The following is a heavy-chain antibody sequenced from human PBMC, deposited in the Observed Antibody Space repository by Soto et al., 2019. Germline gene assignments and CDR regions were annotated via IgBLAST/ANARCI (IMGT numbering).Heavy chain of an antibody. CDR3: ASPKRAFYSWFDP. Sequence: QLQLQESGPGLVKPSETLSITCTVTGGSISSSSSYWGWIRQPPGKGLEWSGSIYYSGSTYYNPSLNSRVTRYVDTYKNQNSLQLSSVTAQDTAVYYCASPKRAFYSWFDPWGQGTLVNVSS. J-gene: IGHJ5*02. V-gene: IGHV4-39*01. CDR1: GGSISSSSSY. CDR2: IYYSGST. D-gene: IGHD3-3*02.